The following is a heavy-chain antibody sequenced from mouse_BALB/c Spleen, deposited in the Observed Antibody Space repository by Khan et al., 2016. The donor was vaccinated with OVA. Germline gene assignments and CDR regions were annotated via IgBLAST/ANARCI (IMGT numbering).Heavy chain of an antibody. CDR1: GFNIKDTY. Sequence: VQLQQSGAEFVKPGASVKLSCTASGFNIKDTYMHWINQRPQQGLVWIGRIDPASGNARYDPKFQDKATIAADASSNTAYLQLSSLTSEDTAFYYCIRGAYSGLFAYWGQGTLVTVSA. D-gene: IGHD2-10*01. CDR3: IRGAYSGLFAY. J-gene: IGHJ3*01. CDR2: IDPASGNA. V-gene: IGHV14-3*02.